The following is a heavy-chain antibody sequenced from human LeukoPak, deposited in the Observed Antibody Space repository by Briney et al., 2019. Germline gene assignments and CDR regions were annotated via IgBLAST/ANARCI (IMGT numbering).Heavy chain of an antibody. D-gene: IGHD3-22*01. CDR3: ARVGYYYDSSGYYPTPYFDY. V-gene: IGHV4-4*02. J-gene: IGHJ4*02. Sequence: PSETLSLTCAVSGGSISSTNWWSWVRQSPGKGLEWIGEIYHSGSTYYNPSLKSRVTISVDRSKNQFSLKLSSVTAADTAVYYCARVGYYYDSSGYYPTPYFDYWGQGTLVTVSS. CDR2: IYHSGST. CDR1: GGSISSTNW.